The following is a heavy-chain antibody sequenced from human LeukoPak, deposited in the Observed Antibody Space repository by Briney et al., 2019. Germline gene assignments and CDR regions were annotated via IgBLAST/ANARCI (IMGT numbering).Heavy chain of an antibody. J-gene: IGHJ6*03. CDR3: AKDQVVVVPAANYYYYYMDV. Sequence: GGSLRLSCAASGFTFSNYWMTWVRQAPGRGLEWVAFIRYDGSNKYYADSVKGRFTISRDNSKNTLYLQMNSLRAEDTAVYYCAKDQVVVVPAANYYYYYMDVWGQGTLVTVSS. V-gene: IGHV3-30*02. CDR1: GFTFSNYW. CDR2: IRYDGSNK. D-gene: IGHD2-2*01.